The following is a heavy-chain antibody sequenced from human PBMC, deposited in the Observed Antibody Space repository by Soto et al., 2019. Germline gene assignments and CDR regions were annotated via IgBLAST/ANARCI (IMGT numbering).Heavy chain of an antibody. CDR2: INAGNGNT. J-gene: IGHJ4*02. Sequence: ASVKVSCKASGYTFTSYDMHWVRQAPGQRLEWMGWINAGNGNTKYSQKFQGRVTITRDTSASTAYMELSSLRSEDTAVYYCACSGNSGTFDYWGQGTLVTVSS. CDR1: GYTFTSYD. V-gene: IGHV1-3*01. D-gene: IGHD2-15*01. CDR3: ACSGNSGTFDY.